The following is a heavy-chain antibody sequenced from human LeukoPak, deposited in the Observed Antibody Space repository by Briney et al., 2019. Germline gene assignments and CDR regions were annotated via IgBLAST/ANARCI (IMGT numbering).Heavy chain of an antibody. CDR3: AKDTSFDGGFLLGE. Sequence: GGSLRLSCAASGFTFDDYAMHWVRQAQGKGLEWVSGISWYSGSIGYADSVKGRFTNSRDNANNSLYLQMNSLRAEDTALYYCAKDTSFDGGFLLGEWGQGTLVTVSS. CDR2: ISWYSGSI. V-gene: IGHV3-9*01. D-gene: IGHD3-16*01. CDR1: GFTFDDYA. J-gene: IGHJ4*02.